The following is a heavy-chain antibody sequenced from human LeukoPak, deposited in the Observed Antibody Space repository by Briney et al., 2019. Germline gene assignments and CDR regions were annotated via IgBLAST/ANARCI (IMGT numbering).Heavy chain of an antibody. Sequence: SVTVSCKASGGTFSCYAISWVRQAPGQGLEWMGGIIAIFGTANYAQKFQGRVTITTDESTSTPYMELSSLRSEDTAVYYCAREDLIYDVWSGYSHWGQGTLVTVSS. V-gene: IGHV1-69*05. CDR1: GGTFSCYA. CDR2: IIAIFGTA. D-gene: IGHD3-3*01. J-gene: IGHJ4*02. CDR3: AREDLIYDVWSGYSH.